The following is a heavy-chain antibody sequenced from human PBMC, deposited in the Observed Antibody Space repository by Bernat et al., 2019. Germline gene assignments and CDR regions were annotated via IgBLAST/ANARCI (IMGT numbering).Heavy chain of an antibody. CDR3: ARAQIFGVVIIEEVWFDP. J-gene: IGHJ5*02. CDR1: GGSISSSSYY. CDR2: IYYSGST. D-gene: IGHD3-3*01. Sequence: QLQLQESGPGLVKPSETLSLTCTVSGGSISSSSYYWGWIRQPPGKGLEWIGSIYYSGSTYYNPSLKSRVTISVDTSKNQFSLKLSSVTAADTAVYYCARAQIFGVVIIEEVWFDPWGQGTLVTVSS. V-gene: IGHV4-39*01.